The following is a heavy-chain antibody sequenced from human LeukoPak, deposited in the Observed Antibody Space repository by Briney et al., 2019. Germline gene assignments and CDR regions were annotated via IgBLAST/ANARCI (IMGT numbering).Heavy chain of an antibody. CDR2: IKSKTHGGTT. D-gene: IGHD3-10*01. J-gene: IGHJ3*02. CDR1: GLTFSSYS. Sequence: GGSLRLSCAASGLTFSSYSMNWIRQAPGKGLEWVGRIKSKTHGGTTDYAAPVKGRFTISRDDSKNTLYLQMNSLKTEDTAVYYCTTEGVRGGDAFDIWGQGTMVTVSS. CDR3: TTEGVRGGDAFDI. V-gene: IGHV3-15*07.